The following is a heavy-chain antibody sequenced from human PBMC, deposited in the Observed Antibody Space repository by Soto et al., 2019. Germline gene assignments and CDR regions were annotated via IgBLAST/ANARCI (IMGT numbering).Heavy chain of an antibody. J-gene: IGHJ5*02. CDR2: IYSGGTS. CDR3: ARGNCTSISCFVFDH. CDR1: GFTVSNNF. D-gene: IGHD2-2*01. Sequence: VQLVESGGGLVQPGGSLRLSCAASGFTVSNNFMTWVRQASGKGLERVSVIYSGGTSHYADSVRGRFTISRDSSKNTLYLQMHSLRAEDSAVYYCARGNCTSISCFVFDHWGQGTLVTVSS. V-gene: IGHV3-66*01.